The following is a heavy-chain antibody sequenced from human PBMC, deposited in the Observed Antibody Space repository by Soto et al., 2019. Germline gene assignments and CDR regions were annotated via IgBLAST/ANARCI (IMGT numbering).Heavy chain of an antibody. D-gene: IGHD3-9*01. CDR2: IYYSGST. CDR3: ARGDHYYILTGYYAKVNWFDP. Sequence: PSETLSLTCTVSGGSVSSGSYYWSWIRQPPGKGLEWIGYIYYSGSTNYNPSLKSRVTISVDTSKNQFSLKLTSVTAADTAVYYCARGDHYYILTGYYAKVNWFDPWGQGTLVTVSS. V-gene: IGHV4-61*01. CDR1: GGSVSSGSYY. J-gene: IGHJ5*02.